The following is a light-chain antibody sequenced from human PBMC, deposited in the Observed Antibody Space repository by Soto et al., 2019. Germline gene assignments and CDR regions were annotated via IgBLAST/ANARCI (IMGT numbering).Light chain of an antibody. CDR2: SNN. CDR1: SANIGNNY. CDR3: VSWDDSLSGLV. Sequence: QSVLTQPPSASGTPGQRVTISCSGRSANIGNNYVCWYQQLPGTAPKLLIYSNNQRPSGVPDRFSGSKSGTSASLAISGLRSEDEADYYCVSWDDSLSGLVFGTGTNLTVL. J-gene: IGLJ1*01. V-gene: IGLV1-47*02.